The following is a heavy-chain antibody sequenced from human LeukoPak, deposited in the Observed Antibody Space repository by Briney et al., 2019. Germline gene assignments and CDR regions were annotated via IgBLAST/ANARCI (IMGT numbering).Heavy chain of an antibody. CDR1: GFTFRTSW. V-gene: IGHV3-7*01. CDR3: ANLGSWRSFDY. D-gene: IGHD3-16*01. J-gene: IGHJ4*02. Sequence: PGGSLRLSCAASGFTFRTSWMTWVRQAPGKGLEWVANIKEDGSEKYYVDSVKGRFTISRDNANYSLFLQMNSLRADDTAVYYCANLGSWRSFDYWGQGTLVTVSS. CDR2: IKEDGSEK.